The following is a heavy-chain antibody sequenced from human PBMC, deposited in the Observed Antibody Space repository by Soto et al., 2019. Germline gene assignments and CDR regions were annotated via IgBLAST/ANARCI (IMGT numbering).Heavy chain of an antibody. D-gene: IGHD3-3*01. CDR2: ISAYNGNT. Sequence: GASVKVSCKASGYTFTSYGISWVRQAPGQGLEWMGWISAYNGNTNYAQKLQGRVTMTTDTSTSTAYMELRSLRSDDTAVYYCARDHATEGYYDFWSGYPYLDYWGQGTLVTV. V-gene: IGHV1-18*01. J-gene: IGHJ4*02. CDR3: ARDHATEGYYDFWSGYPYLDY. CDR1: GYTFTSYG.